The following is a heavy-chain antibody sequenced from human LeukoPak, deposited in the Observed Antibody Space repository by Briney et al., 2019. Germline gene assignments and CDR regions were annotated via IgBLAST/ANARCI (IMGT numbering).Heavy chain of an antibody. CDR2: IYHSGGT. J-gene: IGHJ4*02. D-gene: IGHD2-15*01. CDR1: GGAISRGDYY. V-gene: IGHV4-30-4*01. Sequence: SETLSLTCTVSGGAISRGDYYWSWIRQPPGKGLEWIVYIYHSGGTYCNPSLKSRITISVYTSKNQFSLKVTSVTAADTATYYCARFDIVEEGGPDYWGQGTLVTVSS. CDR3: ARFDIVEEGGPDY.